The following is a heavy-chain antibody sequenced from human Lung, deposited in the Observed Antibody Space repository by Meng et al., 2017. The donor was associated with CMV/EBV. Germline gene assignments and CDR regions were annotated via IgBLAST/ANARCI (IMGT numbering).Heavy chain of an antibody. CDR1: GYPFIGYY. D-gene: IGHD3-3*02. J-gene: IGHJ3*02. CDR3: ARTFYSEKNGACDI. V-gene: IGHV1-2*02. Sequence: ASVKVSCKASGYPFIGYYIHWVRQATGQGLEWMGWINCYSGGTKYAASFLGRVTMSSNTSVSTAYMELSRLRSDDTAVYYCARTFYSEKNGACDIWG. CDR2: INCYSGGT.